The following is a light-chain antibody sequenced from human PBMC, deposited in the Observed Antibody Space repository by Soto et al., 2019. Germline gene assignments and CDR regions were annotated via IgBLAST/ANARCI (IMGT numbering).Light chain of an antibody. V-gene: IGKV1-5*01. Sequence: DIQMTQSPSTLSASVGDRVTITCRASQSISSWLAWYQQKPGKAPKLLIYDASSLESGVPSRFSGSGSGTEFTLTISSLKPDDFATYYCQQYHSYSWTLGQGTKVGIK. CDR2: DAS. CDR3: QQYHSYSWT. J-gene: IGKJ1*01. CDR1: QSISSW.